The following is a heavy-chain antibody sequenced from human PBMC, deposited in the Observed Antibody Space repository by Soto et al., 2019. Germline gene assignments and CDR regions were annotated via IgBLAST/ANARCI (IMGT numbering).Heavy chain of an antibody. CDR3: ARGHTYDFWSDY. CDR2: IYYSGST. D-gene: IGHD3-3*01. V-gene: IGHV4-59*01. J-gene: IGHJ4*02. Sequence: SETLSLTCTVSGGSISSYYWSWIRQPPGKGLEWIGYIYYSGSTNYNPSLKSRVTISVDTSKNQFSLKLSSVTAADTAVYYCARGHTYDFWSDYWGQGTLVTVSS. CDR1: GGSISSYY.